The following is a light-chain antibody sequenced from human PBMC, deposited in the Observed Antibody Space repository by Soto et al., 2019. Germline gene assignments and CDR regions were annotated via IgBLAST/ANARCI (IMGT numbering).Light chain of an antibody. V-gene: IGKV1-5*01. CDR3: QQYNSYSPRT. J-gene: IGKJ2*01. CDR2: DAS. CDR1: QSISSW. Sequence: DIQMTQSPSTLSASVGDRVTITCRASQSISSWLAWYQQKPGKAPKLLIYDASSLESGVPSRFSSSGSGTEFTLTISSLQPDDFATYYCQQYNSYSPRTFGQGTELEIK.